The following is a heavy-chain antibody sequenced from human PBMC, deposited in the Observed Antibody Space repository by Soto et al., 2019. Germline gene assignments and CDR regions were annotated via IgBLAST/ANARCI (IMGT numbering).Heavy chain of an antibody. CDR2: ISAYNGNI. V-gene: IGHV1-18*01. D-gene: IGHD7-27*01. J-gene: IGHJ3*02. CDR1: GYTFGNYG. Sequence: QVQLVQTGAEVRKPGASVKVSCKASGYTFGNYGITWVRQAPGQGLEWMGWISAYNGNIDYAQNLQGRVTMTTDTSTSTAYMELRSLRSDDSAVDYCARAVTGDTWGDAFDIWGQGTMVTVSS. CDR3: ARAVTGDTWGDAFDI.